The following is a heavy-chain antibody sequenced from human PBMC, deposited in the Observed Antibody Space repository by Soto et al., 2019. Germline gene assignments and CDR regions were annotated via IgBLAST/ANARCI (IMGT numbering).Heavy chain of an antibody. CDR3: ARRLIVAYDAFDI. Sequence: WETLSLTCTVSGGSISSYYWSWIRQPPGKGLEWIGYIYYSGSTNYNPSLKSRVTISVDTSKNQFSLKLSSVTAADTAVYYCARRLIVAYDAFDIWGQGTMVTVSS. J-gene: IGHJ3*02. V-gene: IGHV4-59*01. CDR1: GGSISSYY. CDR2: IYYSGST. D-gene: IGHD3-22*01.